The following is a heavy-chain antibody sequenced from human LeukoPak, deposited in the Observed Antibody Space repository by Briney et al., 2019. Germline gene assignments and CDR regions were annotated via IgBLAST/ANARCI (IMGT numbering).Heavy chain of an antibody. CDR1: GFTFSDYA. V-gene: IGHV3-30*02. CDR3: AKGNGGWFDAFDI. Sequence: GGSLRLSCETSGFTFSDYAMHWVRQAPGKGLEWVAVIWHDGSRKYYADSVKGRFTISRDDSKSTLYLQMNSLRPEDTAMYYCAKGNGGWFDAFDIWGQGTMVTVSS. J-gene: IGHJ3*02. D-gene: IGHD6-19*01. CDR2: IWHDGSRK.